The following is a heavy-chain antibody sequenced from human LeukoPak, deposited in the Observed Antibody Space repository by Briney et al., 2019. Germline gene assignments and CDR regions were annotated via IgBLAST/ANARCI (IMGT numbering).Heavy chain of an antibody. Sequence: GGSLRLSCATSGFAFASYAMNWVRQGPGRGLEWVSGISDSGGTTYYADSVKGRFTISRDNSKNTLYLQVNSLRVEDTAVYFYAKGSAGEVRGVTSLFYYGMDVWGQGTTVTVSS. CDR1: GFAFASYA. CDR2: ISDSGGTT. CDR3: AKGSAGEVRGVTSLFYYGMDV. J-gene: IGHJ6*02. V-gene: IGHV3-23*01. D-gene: IGHD3-10*01.